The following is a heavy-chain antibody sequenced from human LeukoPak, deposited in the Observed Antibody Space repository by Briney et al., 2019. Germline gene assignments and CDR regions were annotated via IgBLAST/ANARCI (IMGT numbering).Heavy chain of an antibody. Sequence: SQTLSLTCAISGDSVSSNSAAWNWIRQSPSRGLEWLGRTYYRSKWYNDYAVSVKSRITINPDTSKNQFSLQLNSMTPEDTAVYYCARDGVYYYDSSGYYYYYGMDVWGQGTTVTVSS. CDR1: GDSVSSNSAA. CDR2: TYYRSKWYN. CDR3: ARDGVYYYDSSGYYYYYGMDV. D-gene: IGHD3-22*01. V-gene: IGHV6-1*01. J-gene: IGHJ6*02.